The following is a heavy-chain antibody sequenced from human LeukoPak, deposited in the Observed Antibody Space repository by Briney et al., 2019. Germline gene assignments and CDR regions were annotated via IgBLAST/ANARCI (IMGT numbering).Heavy chain of an antibody. CDR3: ARGRDGYSLYDY. Sequence: PGGSLRLSCAASGFTFSSSSMNWVRQAPGKGLEWISYFSSSSTTISYADSVRGRFIISRDNAKNSLYLQMNSLRAEDTAVYYCARGRDGYSLYDYWGQGTLVTVSS. J-gene: IGHJ4*02. V-gene: IGHV3-48*01. D-gene: IGHD5-24*01. CDR1: GFTFSSSS. CDR2: FSSSSTTI.